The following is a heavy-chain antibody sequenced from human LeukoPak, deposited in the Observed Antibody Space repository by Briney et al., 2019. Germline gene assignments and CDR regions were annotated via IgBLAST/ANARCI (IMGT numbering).Heavy chain of an antibody. CDR1: GGSISSYY. J-gene: IGHJ4*02. V-gene: IGHV4-4*07. CDR3: ARVALPYSSGWYPYFDY. CDR2: IYTSGST. Sequence: PSETVSLTCTVSGGSISSYYWSWIRQPAGKGLEWIGRIYTSGSTNYNPSLKSRVTMSVDTSKNQFSLKLSSVTAADTAVYYCARVALPYSSGWYPYFDYWGQGTLVTVSS. D-gene: IGHD6-19*01.